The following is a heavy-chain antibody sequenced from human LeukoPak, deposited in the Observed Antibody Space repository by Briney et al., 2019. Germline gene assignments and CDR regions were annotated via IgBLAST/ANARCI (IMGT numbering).Heavy chain of an antibody. V-gene: IGHV1-46*01. CDR2: INPSGGST. D-gene: IGHD6-13*01. CDR1: GYTFTSYY. Sequence: GASVKVSCKASGYTFTSYYMHWVRQAPGQGLEWMGIINPSGGSTSYAQKFQGRVTMTRDTSTSTVYMELSSLRSEDTAVYYCARQRGIAAAATGLNYWGQGTLVTVSS. CDR3: ARQRGIAAAATGLNY. J-gene: IGHJ4*02.